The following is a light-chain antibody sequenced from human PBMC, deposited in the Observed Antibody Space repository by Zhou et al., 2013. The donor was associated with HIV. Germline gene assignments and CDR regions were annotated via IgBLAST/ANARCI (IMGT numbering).Light chain of an antibody. V-gene: IGKV1-12*02. J-gene: IGKJ2*01. CDR2: DAS. Sequence: DIQMTQSPSSVSASVGDRVTITCRASQGISSGLAWYQQKPGKAPKLLIYDASTLQNEVPSRFSGSGSGTDFTLTISSLQPEDFATYYCQQFNSFPSTFGQGTNLEIK. CDR1: QGISSG. CDR3: QQFNSFPST.